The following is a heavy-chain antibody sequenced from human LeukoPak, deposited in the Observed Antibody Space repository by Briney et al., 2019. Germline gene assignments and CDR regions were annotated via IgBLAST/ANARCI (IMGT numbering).Heavy chain of an antibody. D-gene: IGHD2-15*01. Sequence: PGGSLRLSCAASGFTFSSYEMNWVRQAPGKGLGWVSYISSSGSTIYYADSVKGRFTISRDNAKNSLYLQMNSLRAEDTAVYYCAGYCSGGSCYLPPTWGQGTLVTVSS. CDR2: ISSSGSTI. V-gene: IGHV3-48*03. CDR3: AGYCSGGSCYLPPT. CDR1: GFTFSSYE. J-gene: IGHJ4*02.